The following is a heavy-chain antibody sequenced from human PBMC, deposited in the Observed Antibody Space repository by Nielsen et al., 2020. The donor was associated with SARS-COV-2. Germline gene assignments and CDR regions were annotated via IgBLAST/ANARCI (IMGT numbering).Heavy chain of an antibody. V-gene: IGHV3-7*01. D-gene: IGHD3-9*01. CDR1: GFTFSSLW. J-gene: IGHJ6*04. CDR3: ARDWSRAFDV. Sequence: GESLKISCAASGFTFSSLWMSWVRQVPGKGLEWVADIKPDGSEKVYVDSVKGRFTISRDNAKNSMSLQMNSLRVEDTAVYYCARDWSRAFDVWGKGTTVTVSS. CDR2: IKPDGSEK.